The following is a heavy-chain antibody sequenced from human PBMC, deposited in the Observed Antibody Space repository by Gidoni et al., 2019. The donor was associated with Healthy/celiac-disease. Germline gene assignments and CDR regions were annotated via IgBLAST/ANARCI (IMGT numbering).Heavy chain of an antibody. CDR2: IIPILGIA. CDR3: ARSRAGVLVNKENDGMDV. CDR1: GGTFSSYA. J-gene: IGHJ6*02. V-gene: IGHV1-69*09. Sequence: QVQLVQSGAEVKKPGSSVKVSCKASGGTFSSYAISWVRQAPGQGLEWMGRIIPILGIANYAQKFQGRVTITADKSTSTAYMELSSLRSEDTAVYYCARSRAGVLVNKENDGMDVWGQGTTVTVSS. D-gene: IGHD3-9*01.